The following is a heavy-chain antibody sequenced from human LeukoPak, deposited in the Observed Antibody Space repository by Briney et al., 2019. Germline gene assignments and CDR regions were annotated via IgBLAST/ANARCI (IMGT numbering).Heavy chain of an antibody. CDR3: ARDPLYCSSTSCYSAQWWFDP. CDR2: IHHSGST. J-gene: IGHJ5*02. CDR1: GGSISSSHW. Sequence: SGTLSLTCAVSGGSISSSHWWSWVRQPPGKGLEWIGEIHHSGSTNYNPSLKSRVTISVDKSKNQFSLKLSSVTAADTAVYYCARDPLYCSSTSCYSAQWWFDPWGQGTLVTVSS. V-gene: IGHV4-4*02. D-gene: IGHD2-2*01.